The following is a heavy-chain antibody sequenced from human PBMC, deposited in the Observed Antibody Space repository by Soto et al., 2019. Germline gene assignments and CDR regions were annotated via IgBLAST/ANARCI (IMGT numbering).Heavy chain of an antibody. J-gene: IGHJ6*02. CDR2: ISAYNGNT. CDR1: GYTFTSYG. Sequence: ASVKVSCKASGYTFTSYGISWVRQAPGQGLEWMGWISAYNGNTNYAQKLQGRVTMTTDTSTSTAYMELRSLRSDDTAVYYCARRSSGYYYYYYYGMDVWGQGTTATVSS. CDR3: ARRSSGYYYYYYYGMDV. V-gene: IGHV1-18*01. D-gene: IGHD3-22*01.